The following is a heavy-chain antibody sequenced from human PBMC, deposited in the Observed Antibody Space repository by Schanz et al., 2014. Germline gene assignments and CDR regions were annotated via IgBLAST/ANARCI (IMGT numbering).Heavy chain of an antibody. CDR3: ARTGYDPSLTH. CDR2: IIPITGIT. CDR1: GDTFRSYT. D-gene: IGHD5-12*01. V-gene: IGHV1-69*02. Sequence: QVQLVQSGAEVKKAGSSVKVSCTASGDTFRSYTINWVRHAPGQGLEWMGRIIPITGITNYAQKFQGRVTFTADKSTSTAFLEVNSLRSEDTAVYYCARTGYDPSLTHWGQGTLVTVSS. J-gene: IGHJ4*02.